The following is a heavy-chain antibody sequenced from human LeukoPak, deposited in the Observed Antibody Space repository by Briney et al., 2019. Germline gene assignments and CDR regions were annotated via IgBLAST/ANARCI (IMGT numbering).Heavy chain of an antibody. CDR1: GGSISSGSYY. J-gene: IGHJ6*03. V-gene: IGHV4-61*02. CDR3: ARESVLEWRNYYYYYMDV. CDR2: IYTSGST. Sequence: SSQTLSLTCTVSGGSISSGSYYWSWIRQPAGKGLEWIGRIYTSGSTNYNPSLKSRVTISVDTSKNQFSLKLSSVTAADTAVYYCARESVLEWRNYYYYYMDVWGKGTTVTVSS. D-gene: IGHD3-3*01.